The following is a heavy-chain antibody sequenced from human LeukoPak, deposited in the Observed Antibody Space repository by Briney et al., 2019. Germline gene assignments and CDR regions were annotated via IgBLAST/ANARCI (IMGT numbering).Heavy chain of an antibody. Sequence: SETLSLTCTVSGGSISSYYWRWIRQPPGKGLEWLGYIYYSGSTNYNPSLKSRVTISVDTSKNQFSLKLSSVTAADTAVYYCARGFNPYYYGSGSYYPFDYWGQGTLVTVSS. CDR1: GGSISSYY. J-gene: IGHJ4*02. V-gene: IGHV4-59*01. CDR3: ARGFNPYYYGSGSYYPFDY. CDR2: IYYSGST. D-gene: IGHD3-10*01.